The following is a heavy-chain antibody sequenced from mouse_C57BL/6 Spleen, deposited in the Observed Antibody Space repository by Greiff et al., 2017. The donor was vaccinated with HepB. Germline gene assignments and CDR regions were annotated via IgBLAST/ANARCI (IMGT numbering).Heavy chain of an antibody. Sequence: QVQLKESGPELVKPGASVKISCKASGYAFSSSWINWVKQRPGKGLEWIGRIYPGDGDTNYNGKFKGKATLTADKSSSTAYMQLSSLTSEDSAVYFCARYWDGAMDYWGQGTSVTVSS. D-gene: IGHD4-1*01. CDR2: IYPGDGDT. V-gene: IGHV1-82*01. J-gene: IGHJ4*01. CDR1: GYAFSSSW. CDR3: ARYWDGAMDY.